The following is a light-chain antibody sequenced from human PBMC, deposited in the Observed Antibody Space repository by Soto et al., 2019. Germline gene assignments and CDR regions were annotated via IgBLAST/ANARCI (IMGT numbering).Light chain of an antibody. CDR1: QSVLYSSNNKNY. Sequence: DIVMTQSPDSLAVSLGERATINCKSSQSVLYSSNNKNYLAWYQQRPGQPPKLLIYWASNRESGFPDRFSGSGSGTDFTLTITSLQAEDVAVYYCQQYESTPPTFGQGTKLEIK. J-gene: IGKJ2*01. CDR3: QQYESTPPT. CDR2: WAS. V-gene: IGKV4-1*01.